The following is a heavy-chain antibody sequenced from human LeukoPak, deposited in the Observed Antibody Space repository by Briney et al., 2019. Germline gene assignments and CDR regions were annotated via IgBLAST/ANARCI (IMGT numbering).Heavy chain of an antibody. CDR1: GFTFSSYA. V-gene: IGHV3-23*01. CDR2: ISGSGGST. J-gene: IGHJ4*02. D-gene: IGHD1-26*01. CDR3: AKRELDEYYFDY. Sequence: GGSLRLSCAASGFTFSSYAMSWVRQAPGKGLEWVSAISGSGGSTYYADSVKGRFTISRDNSKNTLYPQMNSLRAEDTAVYYCAKRELDEYYFDYWGQGTLVTVSS.